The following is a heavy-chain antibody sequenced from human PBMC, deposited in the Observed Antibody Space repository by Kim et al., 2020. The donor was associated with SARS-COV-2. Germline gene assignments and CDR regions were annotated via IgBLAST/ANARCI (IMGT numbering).Heavy chain of an antibody. Sequence: GESLKISCKGSGYSFSTHWIAWVRQMPGKGLEYMGIIYPGDSDTKYSPSFQGQVTISADKSISTAYLQWNSLKASDTAMYYCARLPRLASDLGIALDIWGRGTRVTVSS. J-gene: IGHJ3*02. V-gene: IGHV5-51*01. CDR3: ARLPRLASDLGIALDI. CDR1: GYSFSTHW. CDR2: IYPGDSDT. D-gene: IGHD3-10*01.